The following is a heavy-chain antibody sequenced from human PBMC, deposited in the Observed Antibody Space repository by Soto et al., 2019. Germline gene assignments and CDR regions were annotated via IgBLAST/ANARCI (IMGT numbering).Heavy chain of an antibody. CDR3: TTLPRFDSSGYHYPTRDY. D-gene: IGHD3-22*01. CDR1: GFTFSNAW. V-gene: IGHV3-15*07. Sequence: EVQLVESGGGLMKPGGSLRLSCAASGFTFSNAWMNWVRQAPGKGLEWVGRIKSKADGETTDYAATVKGRFXXSRDDSXXXXXXXXXXXXXXXXXXXXXTTLPRFDSSGYHYPTRDYWGHGTLVTVSS. J-gene: IGHJ4*01. CDR2: IKSKADGETT.